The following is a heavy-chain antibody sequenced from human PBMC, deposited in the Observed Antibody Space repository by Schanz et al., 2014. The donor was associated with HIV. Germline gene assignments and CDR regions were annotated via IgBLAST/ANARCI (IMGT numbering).Heavy chain of an antibody. CDR1: GFTFEDYA. CDR2: MRGSDDST. Sequence: EVFLVESGGALVQPGRSLRLSCAASGFTFEDYAMHWVRQAPGKGLEWVSGMRGSDDSTFYADSVKGRFTISRDNSKNTLYLQMNSLRAEDTAVYYCAKEATVVTRAFDTWGQGTMVTVSS. D-gene: IGHD4-17*01. J-gene: IGHJ3*02. CDR3: AKEATVVTRAFDT. V-gene: IGHV3-23*04.